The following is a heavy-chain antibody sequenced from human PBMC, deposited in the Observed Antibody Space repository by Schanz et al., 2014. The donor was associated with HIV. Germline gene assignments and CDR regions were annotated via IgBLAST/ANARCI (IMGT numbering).Heavy chain of an antibody. CDR3: TRSRYELHWLDL. J-gene: IGHJ5*02. CDR2: IKPNSGAT. V-gene: IGHV1-2*02. D-gene: IGHD5-12*01. CDR1: GYTFIDYF. Sequence: QVQLVQSGAEVKKPGASVKVSCKASGYTFIDYFMHWVRQAPGQGLEWMGWIKPNSGATKFARKFQGRVTMTRDTSINTAYMELRRLTYDDTAVYFCTRSRYELHWLDLWGQGTLVTVSS.